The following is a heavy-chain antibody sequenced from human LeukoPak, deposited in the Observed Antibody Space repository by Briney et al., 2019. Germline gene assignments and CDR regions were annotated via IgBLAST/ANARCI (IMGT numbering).Heavy chain of an antibody. CDR1: GFTFDDYA. CDR2: ISWNSGSI. V-gene: IGHV3-9*01. J-gene: IGHJ6*02. D-gene: IGHD6-19*01. CDR3: ARVPNSSGWFYYYYYGMDV. Sequence: GGSLRLSCAASGFTFDDYAMHWVRQAPGKGLEWVSGISWNSGSIGYADSVKGRFTISRDNSKNTLYLQMNSLRAEDTAVYYCARVPNSSGWFYYYYYGMDVWGQGTTVTVSS.